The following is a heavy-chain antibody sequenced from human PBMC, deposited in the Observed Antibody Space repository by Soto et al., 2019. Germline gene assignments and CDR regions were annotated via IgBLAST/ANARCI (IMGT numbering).Heavy chain of an antibody. CDR3: ARGLRAIRYYYGMDV. J-gene: IGHJ6*02. CDR1: GGTFSSYA. CDR2: IIPIFGTA. Sequence: SVKVSCKASGGTFSSYAISWVRQAPGQGLEWMGGIIPIFGTANYAQKFQGRVTITADESTSTAYMELSSLRSEDTAVYYCARGLRAIRYYYGMDVWGQGTTVTVSS. V-gene: IGHV1-69*13.